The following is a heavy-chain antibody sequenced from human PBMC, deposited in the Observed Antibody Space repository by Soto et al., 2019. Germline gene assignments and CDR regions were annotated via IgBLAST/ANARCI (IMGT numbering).Heavy chain of an antibody. V-gene: IGHV3-23*01. CDR1: GFTFSSYA. CDR3: VKHGALGQYFYYMDV. J-gene: IGHJ6*03. D-gene: IGHD4-17*01. Sequence: EVQLLESGGGLVQPGGSLRLSCAASGFTFSSYAMSWVRQAPGKGLEWVSAIRGSGDRTYYEDSVKGRFTISRDNSKNTLYLQMTSLRAEHTAVYSCVKHGALGQYFYYMDVWGKGTTVTVS. CDR2: IRGSGDRT.